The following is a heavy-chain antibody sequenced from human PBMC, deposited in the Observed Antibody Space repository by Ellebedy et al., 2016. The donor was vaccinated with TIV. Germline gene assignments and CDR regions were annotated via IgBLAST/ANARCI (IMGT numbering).Heavy chain of an antibody. D-gene: IGHD1-26*01. V-gene: IGHV3-74*01. CDR3: TRGGRGGATPDY. J-gene: IGHJ4*02. Sequence: GESLKISCAASGFSFGTYWIHWVRQAPGKGLVWVSYVNEDGSSTAYADSVKGRFTVSSDNTKNTLYRQMNSLRAEDTAVYYCTRGGRGGATPDYWGQGTLVSVSS. CDR1: GFSFGTYW. CDR2: VNEDGSST.